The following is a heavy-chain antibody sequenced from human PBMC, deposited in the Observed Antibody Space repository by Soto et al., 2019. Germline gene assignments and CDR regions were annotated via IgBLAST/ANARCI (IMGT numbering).Heavy chain of an antibody. CDR2: VDYSGTS. Sequence: QVHLQSSGPGLVKPSETLSLTCTVSGGSLSSYSWSWIRQSPGGGLEWIGNVDYSGTSNHKPSLKSRVTMSARTSRNQFSLKMTSVTAADTAVYFCARDRRGEGWAFDLWGRGTRITVSS. D-gene: IGHD1-26*01. CDR3: ARDRRGEGWAFDL. CDR1: GGSLSSYS. V-gene: IGHV4-59*01. J-gene: IGHJ2*01.